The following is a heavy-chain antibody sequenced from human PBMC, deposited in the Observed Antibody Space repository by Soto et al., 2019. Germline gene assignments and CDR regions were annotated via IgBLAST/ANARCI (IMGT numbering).Heavy chain of an antibody. J-gene: IGHJ5*01. Sequence: QVQLQESGPGLVKPSQTLSLTCTVSGDSITSGDYYWSWVRQPPGEGLEWIGYIFYSGSTYYKASLKSRVTISLDMSRNQFSLKLTSVTAADTAVYYCARAEVAVAGSGWFDAWGHGTLVTVSS. D-gene: IGHD6-19*01. V-gene: IGHV4-30-4*01. CDR2: IFYSGST. CDR3: ARAEVAVAGSGWFDA. CDR1: GDSITSGDYY.